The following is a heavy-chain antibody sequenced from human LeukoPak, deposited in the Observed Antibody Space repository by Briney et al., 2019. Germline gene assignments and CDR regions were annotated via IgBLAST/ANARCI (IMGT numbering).Heavy chain of an antibody. Sequence: SVKVSCKASGGTLSSYAISWVRQAPGQGLEWMGGIIPIFGTANYAQKFQGRVTITTDESTSTAYMELSSLRSEDTAVYYCARDGSYCSSTSCYAYYYYMDVWGKGTTVTVSS. CDR1: GGTLSSYA. J-gene: IGHJ6*03. CDR3: ARDGSYCSSTSCYAYYYYMDV. CDR2: IIPIFGTA. V-gene: IGHV1-69*05. D-gene: IGHD2-2*01.